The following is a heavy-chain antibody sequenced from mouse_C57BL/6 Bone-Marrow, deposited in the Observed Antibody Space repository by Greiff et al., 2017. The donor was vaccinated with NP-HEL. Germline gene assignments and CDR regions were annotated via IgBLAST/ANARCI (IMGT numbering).Heavy chain of an antibody. CDR3: ARHYGSSYWYFDV. CDR1: GFTFSSYA. CDR2: ISDGGSYT. V-gene: IGHV5-4*01. J-gene: IGHJ1*03. Sequence: EVQLVDSGGGLVKPGGSLKLSCAASGFTFSSYAMSWVRQTPEKRLEWVATISDGGSYTYYPDNVKGRFTISRDNAKNNLYLQMSHLKSEDTAMYYCARHYGSSYWYFDVWGTGTTVTVSS. D-gene: IGHD1-1*01.